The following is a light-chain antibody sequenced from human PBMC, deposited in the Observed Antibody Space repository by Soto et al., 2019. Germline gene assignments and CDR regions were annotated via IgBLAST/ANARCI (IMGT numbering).Light chain of an antibody. CDR3: QQLNSYPVT. Sequence: DIQLTQSPSFLSASVGDRVTITCRASQGISSYLAWYQQKPGKAPKLLIYAASTLQSGVPSSFSGSGSETEFTLTIISLQPEDFATYYCQQLNSYPVTFGQGTKVEIK. CDR1: QGISSY. CDR2: AAS. J-gene: IGKJ1*01. V-gene: IGKV1-9*01.